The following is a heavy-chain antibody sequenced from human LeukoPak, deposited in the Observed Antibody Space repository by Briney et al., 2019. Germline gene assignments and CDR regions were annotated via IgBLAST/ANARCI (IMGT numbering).Heavy chain of an antibody. CDR3: AKWPEGATPKFHY. D-gene: IGHD1-26*01. CDR2: ISGGGGVT. Sequence: PGGSLRLSCAASGFTFSSYAMSWVRQAPGKGLEWVSTISGGGGVTYYPDSVRGGFTISRDNSKNTLHLQMASLRAEATAIYYCAKWPEGATPKFHYWGQGTLVTVSS. CDR1: GFTFSSYA. J-gene: IGHJ4*02. V-gene: IGHV3-23*01.